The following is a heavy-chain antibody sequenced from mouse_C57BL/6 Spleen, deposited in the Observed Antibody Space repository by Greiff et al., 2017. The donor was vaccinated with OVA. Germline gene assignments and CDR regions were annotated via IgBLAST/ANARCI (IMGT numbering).Heavy chain of an antibody. D-gene: IGHD2-3*01. V-gene: IGHV2-4*01. Sequence: VHLVESGPGLVQPSQSLSITCTVSGFSLTSYGVHWVRQPPGKGLEWLGVIWSGGSTDYNAAFISRLSISKDNSKSQVFFKMNSLQADDTAIYYCAKNDGYYDYAMDYWGQGTSVTVSS. CDR2: IWSGGST. CDR3: AKNDGYYDYAMDY. CDR1: GFSLTSYG. J-gene: IGHJ4*01.